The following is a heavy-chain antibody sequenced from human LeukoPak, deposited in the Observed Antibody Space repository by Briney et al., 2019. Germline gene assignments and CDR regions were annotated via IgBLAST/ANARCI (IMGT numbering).Heavy chain of an antibody. J-gene: IGHJ4*02. Sequence: SETLSLTCSVPGDSISSGDYYWSWVRQPPGKTLECIGYIYYSGSTYSNPSLRSRVTISVDTPNKQFSLKLSSVTAADTAVYYCARDTRMSSGYHYFDLWGQGTLVTVSS. CDR3: ARDTRMSSGYHYFDL. D-gene: IGHD3-22*01. CDR2: IYYSGST. V-gene: IGHV4-30-4*01. CDR1: GDSISSGDYY.